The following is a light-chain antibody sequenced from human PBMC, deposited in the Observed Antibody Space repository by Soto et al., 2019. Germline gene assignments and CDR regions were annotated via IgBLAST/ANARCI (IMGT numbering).Light chain of an antibody. Sequence: QSVLTQPPSASVTPGQRVTISCSGSSSNIGSNTVDWYQQLPGTAPKLLIYNNNQRPSGVPVRFSGSKSGTSASLAISGLQSEDEADYYCATWDDRLNGYVFGTGTKVTVL. CDR2: NNN. J-gene: IGLJ1*01. CDR1: SSNIGSNT. CDR3: ATWDDRLNGYV. V-gene: IGLV1-44*01.